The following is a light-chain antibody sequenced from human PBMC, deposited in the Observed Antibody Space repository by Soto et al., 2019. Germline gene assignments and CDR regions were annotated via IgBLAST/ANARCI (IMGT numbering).Light chain of an antibody. J-gene: IGKJ2*01. V-gene: IGKV1-39*01. CDR3: QQLNGFPRYT. CDR2: AAS. Sequence: DLQMTQSPSSLSPSVGDRVTITCRASQSISSNLNWYQQKPGKAPQVLIYAASILQSGVPSRFSGSGSGTDFTLTISSLQPEDFATYYCQQLNGFPRYTFGQGTTVDI. CDR1: QSISSN.